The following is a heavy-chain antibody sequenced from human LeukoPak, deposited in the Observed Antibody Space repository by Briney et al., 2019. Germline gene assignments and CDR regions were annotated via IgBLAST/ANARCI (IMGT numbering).Heavy chain of an antibody. CDR1: GFTYSSYS. Sequence: PGGSLRLSCAASGFTYSSYSMNWVRQAPGKGLGWVSYISSRSSSIYYADSVKGRFTISRDNAKNSLYLQMNSLRAEDTAVYYCARDLSEPHWYSSGWSLDVWGQGTTVTVSS. V-gene: IGHV3-48*04. CDR3: ARDLSEPHWYSSGWSLDV. D-gene: IGHD6-19*01. J-gene: IGHJ6*02. CDR2: ISSRSSSI.